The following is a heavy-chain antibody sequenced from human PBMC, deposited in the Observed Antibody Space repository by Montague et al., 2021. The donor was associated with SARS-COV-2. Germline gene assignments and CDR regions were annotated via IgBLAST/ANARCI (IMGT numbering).Heavy chain of an antibody. V-gene: IGHV4-61*02. CDR2: IYTSGST. D-gene: IGHD2-15*01. Sequence: TLSLTCTVSGDSVSSGSYYWGWIRQPAGKGLEWIGRIYTSGSTNYNPSLKSRVTISVDTSKNQFSLKLSSVTAADTAVYYCVVVPLGPRGRGFDYWGQGTLVTVSS. CDR1: GDSVSSGSYY. J-gene: IGHJ4*02. CDR3: VVVPLGPRGRGFDY.